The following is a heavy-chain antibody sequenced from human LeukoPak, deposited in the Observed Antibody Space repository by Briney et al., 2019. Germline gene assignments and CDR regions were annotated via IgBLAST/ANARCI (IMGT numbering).Heavy chain of an antibody. V-gene: IGHV4-30-2*01. CDR3: ARGGLRLTGTLDPLDY. CDR2: IYHSGST. J-gene: IGHJ4*02. Sequence: PSETLSLTCTVSGGSISSGGYYWSWIRQPPGKGLEGIGYIYHSGSTYYNPSLKSRVTISVDRSKNQFSLKLSSVTAADTAVYYCARGGLRLTGTLDPLDYWGQGTLVTVSS. CDR1: GGSISSGGYY. D-gene: IGHD1-20*01.